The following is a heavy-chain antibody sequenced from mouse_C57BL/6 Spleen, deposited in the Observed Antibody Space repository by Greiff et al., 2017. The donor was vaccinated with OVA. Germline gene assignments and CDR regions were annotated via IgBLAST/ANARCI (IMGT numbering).Heavy chain of an antibody. CDR2: IYPSDSET. J-gene: IGHJ3*01. CDR1: GYTFTSYW. Sequence: VQLQQSGAELVRPGSSVKLSCKASGYTFTSYWMDWVKQRPGQGLEWIGNIYPSDSETHYNQKFKDKATLTVDKSSSTAYMQLSSLTSEDSAVYYCARDWGTMVPFAYWGQGTLVTVSA. CDR3: ARDWGTMVPFAY. V-gene: IGHV1-61*01. D-gene: IGHD1-1*02.